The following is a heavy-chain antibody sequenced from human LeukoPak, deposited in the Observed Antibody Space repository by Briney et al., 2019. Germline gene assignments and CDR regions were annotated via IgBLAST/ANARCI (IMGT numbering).Heavy chain of an antibody. J-gene: IGHJ6*03. CDR3: ARGRHDITMIVVVMTSVSYYLDV. CDR2: IYYSGST. CDR1: GGSISSSSYY. Sequence: TSETLSLTCTVSGGSISSSSYYWGWIRQPPGKGLEWIGSIYYSGSTYYNPSLKSRLTISVDTSKDQFSLKLRSVTAADTAVYYCARGRHDITMIVVVMTSVSYYLDVWGKGTTVTVS. D-gene: IGHD3-22*01. V-gene: IGHV4-39*07.